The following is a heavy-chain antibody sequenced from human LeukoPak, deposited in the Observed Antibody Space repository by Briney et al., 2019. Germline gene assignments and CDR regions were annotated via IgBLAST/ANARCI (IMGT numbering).Heavy chain of an antibody. V-gene: IGHV1-69*02. D-gene: IGHD5-18*01. Sequence: ASVKVSCKASGGTFSSYTISWVRQAPGQGLEWMGRIIPILGIANYAQKFQGRVTITADKSTSTAYMELRSLRSDDTAVYYCAGVEGYSYGPDYGMDVWGQGTTVTVSS. J-gene: IGHJ6*02. CDR2: IIPILGIA. CDR3: AGVEGYSYGPDYGMDV. CDR1: GGTFSSYT.